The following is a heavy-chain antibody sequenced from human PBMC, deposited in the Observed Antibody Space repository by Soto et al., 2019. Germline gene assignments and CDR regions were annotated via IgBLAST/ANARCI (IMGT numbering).Heavy chain of an antibody. V-gene: IGHV3-23*01. CDR1: GFTFSIYA. J-gene: IGHJ4*02. CDR3: AKVLKAVASTYDY. D-gene: IGHD6-19*01. CDR2: ISGSGDYT. Sequence: EVQLLESGGGLVQPGGSLRLSYAASGFTFSIYAMSWVRQAPGKGLEWVSAISGSGDYTYYADSVKGRFAISRDNSKNTLYLQMNSLRAEDTAVYYCAKVLKAVASTYDYWGQGTLVTVSS.